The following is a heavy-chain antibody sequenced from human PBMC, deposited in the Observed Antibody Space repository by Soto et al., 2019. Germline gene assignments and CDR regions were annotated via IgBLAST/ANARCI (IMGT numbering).Heavy chain of an antibody. CDR2: LLHSGTT. V-gene: IGHV4-4*02. CDR1: GDSISSPKW. Sequence: QVQLQESGPGLVKPSGTLSLTCAVSGDSISSPKWWTWLRQPPGKGLEWIGDLLHSGTTNYKPSLKGRVNLSVDKAQNQFSLTLTSVTAADTSIDYCAYRSGWYLNDVWGQGTSVNVSS. CDR3: AYRSGWYLNDV. J-gene: IGHJ3*01. D-gene: IGHD6-19*01.